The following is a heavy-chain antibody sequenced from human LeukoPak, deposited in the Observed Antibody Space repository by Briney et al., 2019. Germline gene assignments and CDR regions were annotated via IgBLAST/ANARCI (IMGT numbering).Heavy chain of an antibody. V-gene: IGHV4-59*01. J-gene: IGHJ4*02. CDR1: GGSISGYY. Sequence: AETLSLTCTVSGGSISGYYWNWIRQPPGQGLEWIGYTSDSGGHTDYKPSLKSRVAISVDTSKNQFSLKLTFATAADTAVYYCARWHSHGRYFDYWGQGALVTVSS. D-gene: IGHD2-21*01. CDR2: TSDSGGHT. CDR3: ARWHSHGRYFDY.